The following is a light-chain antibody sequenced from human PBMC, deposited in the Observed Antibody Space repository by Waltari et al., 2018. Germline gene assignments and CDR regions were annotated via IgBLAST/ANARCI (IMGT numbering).Light chain of an antibody. CDR3: SSYSTNSAHV. Sequence: QSSLTQPASVSGSPGQSITISCTGTSRHIGGYTYVFWYQQHPGKAPKLLIYDVSKRPSGVSNRFSGSKSGNTASLRISGLQADDEAEYYCSSYSTNSAHVFGTGTKVTFL. J-gene: IGLJ1*01. CDR1: SRHIGGYTY. CDR2: DVS. V-gene: IGLV2-14*03.